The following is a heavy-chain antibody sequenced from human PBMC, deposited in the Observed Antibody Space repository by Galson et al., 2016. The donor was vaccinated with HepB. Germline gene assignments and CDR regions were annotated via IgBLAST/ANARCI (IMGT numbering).Heavy chain of an antibody. J-gene: IGHJ4*02. V-gene: IGHV1-2*06. CDR2: VDTHRGVT. Sequence: SVKVSCKASGYSFTGYYIHWLRLAPGQGLEWVGRVDTHRGVTSFAQKFHGRVTLTMDASLASADMQLSRLTSDDTAVYYCARRLRPDTALVLGKYCFDFWGQGTLVTVSS. D-gene: IGHD5-18*01. CDR3: ARRLRPDTALVLGKYCFDF. CDR1: GYSFTGYY.